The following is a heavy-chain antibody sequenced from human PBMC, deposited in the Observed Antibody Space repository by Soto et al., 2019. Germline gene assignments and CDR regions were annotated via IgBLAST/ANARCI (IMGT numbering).Heavy chain of an antibody. Sequence: GGSLRLSCAASGFTFSSYSMNWVRQAPGKGLEWVSSISSSSSYIYYADSVKGRFTISRDNAKNSLYLQMNSLRAEDTAVYYCARDEGGSFIGPPDYWGQGTLVTVSS. J-gene: IGHJ4*02. CDR3: ARDEGGSFIGPPDY. CDR1: GFTFSSYS. CDR2: ISSSSSYI. V-gene: IGHV3-21*01. D-gene: IGHD1-26*01.